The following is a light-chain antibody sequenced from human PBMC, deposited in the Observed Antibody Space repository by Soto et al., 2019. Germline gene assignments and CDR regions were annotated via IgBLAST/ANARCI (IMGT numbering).Light chain of an antibody. J-gene: IGKJ2*01. V-gene: IGKV3-15*01. Sequence: EIVMTQSPATLSVSPGKRATLSCGASQDVGSNLAWYQQKSGQAPRLLISGASTRATGISPRFSGSGSGTEFTLSISSLQSEDCGIYYCQQYNRWPYTFGQGTNLEIK. CDR3: QQYNRWPYT. CDR1: QDVGSN. CDR2: GAS.